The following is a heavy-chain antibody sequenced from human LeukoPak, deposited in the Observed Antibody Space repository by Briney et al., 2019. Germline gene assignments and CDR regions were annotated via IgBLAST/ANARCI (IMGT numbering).Heavy chain of an antibody. CDR2: IIPIFGTA. J-gene: IGHJ6*03. CDR3: ARAPYSYGSPGGTRYYYYYYMDV. Sequence: SVKVSCKASGGTFSSYAISWVRQAPGQGLEWMGGIIPIFGTANYAQKFQGRVTITADESTSTAYMELSSLRSEDTAVYYCARAPYSYGSPGGTRYYYYYYMDVWGKGTAVTVSS. D-gene: IGHD5-18*01. CDR1: GGTFSSYA. V-gene: IGHV1-69*13.